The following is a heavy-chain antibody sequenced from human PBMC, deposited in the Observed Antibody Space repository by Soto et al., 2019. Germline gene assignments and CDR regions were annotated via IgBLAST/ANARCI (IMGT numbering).Heavy chain of an antibody. V-gene: IGHV4-34*01. CDR1: SGCFSGYY. CDR2: INHSGST. CDR3: ARDKITGLFDY. D-gene: IGHD2-8*02. J-gene: IGHJ4*02. Sequence: PSETLSLTCAVYSGCFSGYYWTWIRQPPGTGLEWIGEINHSGSTNYNPSLKSRVTISVDTSKNQFSLKLTSVTAADTAVYYCARDKITGLFDYWGQGTLVTVS.